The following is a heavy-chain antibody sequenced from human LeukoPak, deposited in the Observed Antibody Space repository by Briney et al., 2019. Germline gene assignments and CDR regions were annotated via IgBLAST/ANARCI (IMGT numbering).Heavy chain of an antibody. J-gene: IGHJ5*02. CDR1: GYTFTSYY. CDR3: ARLYDISNRWFDP. V-gene: IGHV1-46*03. D-gene: IGHD3-9*01. CDR2: IYPSGGST. Sequence: ASVKVSCKASGYTFTSYYMHWVRQAPGQGLEWMGMIYPSGGSTSYAQKFQGRVTMTRDTSTSIVYMKMSSLRSEDTAVYYCARLYDISNRWFDPWCQGTLVSVSS.